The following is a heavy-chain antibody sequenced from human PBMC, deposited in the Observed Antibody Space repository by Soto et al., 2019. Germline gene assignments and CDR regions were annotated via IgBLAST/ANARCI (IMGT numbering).Heavy chain of an antibody. J-gene: IGHJ4*02. CDR2: ISYDGSNK. CDR1: GFTFSSYG. D-gene: IGHD3-22*01. Sequence: QVQLVESGGGVVQPGRSLRLSCAASGFTFSSYGMHWVRQAPGKGLEWLAVISYDGSNKYYADSVKGRFTISRDNSKNTLYLQMNSLRAEDTSVYYFAKKRDSSGYYYSYFDYWGQGTLVTVSS. CDR3: AKKRDSSGYYYSYFDY. V-gene: IGHV3-30*18.